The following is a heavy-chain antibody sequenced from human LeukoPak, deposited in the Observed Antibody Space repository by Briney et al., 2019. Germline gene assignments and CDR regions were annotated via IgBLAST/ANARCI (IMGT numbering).Heavy chain of an antibody. V-gene: IGHV3-74*01. J-gene: IGHJ4*02. D-gene: IGHD3-10*01. CDR1: GFTFSANW. Sequence: QPGGSLRLSCAASGFTFSANWMHWVSQAPGKGLVWVSRVNSDGSNTIYADSVKGRFTISRDNAKNTLYLQMNSLRAEDTAVYYCATSYFGSVYWGQGTLVTVSS. CDR3: ATSYFGSVY. CDR2: VNSDGSNT.